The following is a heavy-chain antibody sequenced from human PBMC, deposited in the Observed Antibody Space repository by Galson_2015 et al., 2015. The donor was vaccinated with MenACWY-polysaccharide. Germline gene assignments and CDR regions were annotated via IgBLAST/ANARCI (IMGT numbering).Heavy chain of an antibody. V-gene: IGHV3-48*03. J-gene: IGHJ4*02. Sequence: SLRLSCAASGFSFSSYEMNWVRQAPGKGLEWVSYISSSGSAVYHTDSVKGRFTISRDNAKHSLYLQMNSLRAEDTAVYYCARTCGRDCSLIDYWGQGTLITVSS. CDR3: ARTCGRDCSLIDY. D-gene: IGHD2-21*02. CDR2: ISSSGSAV. CDR1: GFSFSSYE.